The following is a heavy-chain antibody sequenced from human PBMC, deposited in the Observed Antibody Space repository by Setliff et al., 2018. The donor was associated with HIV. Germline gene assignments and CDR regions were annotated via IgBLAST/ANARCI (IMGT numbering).Heavy chain of an antibody. V-gene: IGHV3-21*01. CDR1: GFTFSSYS. CDR2: ISSNSSYI. Sequence: GGSLRLSCAASGFTFSSYSMHWVRQAPGKGLEWVSYISSNSSYIHYADSVKGRFTISRDNAKNTLYLQMNSLRAEDTAVYYCARDGDSCSYYVDGWGKGITVTVAS. CDR3: ARDGDSCSYYVDG. D-gene: IGHD3-16*01. J-gene: IGHJ6*04.